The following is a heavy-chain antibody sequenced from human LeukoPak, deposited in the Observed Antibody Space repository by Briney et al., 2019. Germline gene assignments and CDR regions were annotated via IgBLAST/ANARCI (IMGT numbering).Heavy chain of an antibody. V-gene: IGHV2-5*02. D-gene: IGHD1/OR15-1a*01. Sequence: SGPTQAKLTQTLTLTCSLSGSSLTTRPVGVGGIRQPQGMSLEWLIVLSRDDDTCYSPSLGSRLTVTKDSSKNLVVLIMTNMDPVDTATYYCAPRRDYNGDWNSGSFDFWGQGTLVAVSS. CDR1: GSSLTTRPVG. CDR3: APRRDYNGDWNSGSFDF. CDR2: LSRDDDT. J-gene: IGHJ4*02.